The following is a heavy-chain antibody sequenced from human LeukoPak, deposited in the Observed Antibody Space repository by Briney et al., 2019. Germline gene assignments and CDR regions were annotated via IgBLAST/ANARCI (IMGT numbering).Heavy chain of an antibody. CDR1: GYTFPSYF. D-gene: IGHD1-26*01. J-gene: IGHJ4*02. CDR3: ARDSGSGNNDY. CDR2: INPTGGST. Sequence: ASVKVSCKASGYTFPSYFMHWVRQAPGQGLKWMGIINPTGGSTNYAQKFQGRVTITADESTSTAYMELSSLRSEDAAVYYCARDSGSGNNDYWGQGTLVTVSS. V-gene: IGHV1-46*01.